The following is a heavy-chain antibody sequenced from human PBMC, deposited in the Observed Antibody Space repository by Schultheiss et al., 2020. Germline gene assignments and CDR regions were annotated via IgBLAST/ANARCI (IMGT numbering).Heavy chain of an antibody. CDR1: RFTFSNYA. CDR2: ISGSGGST. D-gene: IGHD3-10*01. CDR3: AKDLYGSGSYYNGLLRSYGMDV. Sequence: GGSLRLSCAASRFTFSNYAMSWVRQAPGKGLEWVSSISGSGGSTNYADSVKGRFTISRDNSKNTLYLQMNSLRAEDTAVYYCAKDLYGSGSYYNGLLRSYGMDVWGQGTTVTVSS. J-gene: IGHJ6*02. V-gene: IGHV3-23*01.